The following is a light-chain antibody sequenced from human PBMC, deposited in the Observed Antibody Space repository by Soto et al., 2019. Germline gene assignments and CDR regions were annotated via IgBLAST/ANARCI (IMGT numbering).Light chain of an antibody. J-gene: IGKJ1*01. CDR2: GAS. CDR1: QSVSSSY. V-gene: IGKV3-20*01. Sequence: EIVLTQSPGTLSLSPGERATLSCRASQSVSSSYLAWYQQKPGQAPRLLIYGASSRATGIPDRFSGSGSGTDFNLTISRLEPEDFAVYYCQQYPGAFGQGTKVEIK. CDR3: QQYPGA.